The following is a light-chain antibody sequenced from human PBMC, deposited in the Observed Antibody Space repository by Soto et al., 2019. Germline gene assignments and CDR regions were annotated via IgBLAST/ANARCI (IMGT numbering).Light chain of an antibody. V-gene: IGLV5-45*03. J-gene: IGLJ1*01. CDR1: SGINVGTYR. CDR2: YRSDSDK. CDR3: MIWHSSAYV. Sequence: QLVLTQPSSLSASPGASASLTCTLRSGINVGTYRIYWFRQKPGSPPQYLLRYRSDSDKQQGSGVPSRFSASKDASANAGILVISGLQSDDEGDYYCMIWHSSAYVFGSGTKLTVL.